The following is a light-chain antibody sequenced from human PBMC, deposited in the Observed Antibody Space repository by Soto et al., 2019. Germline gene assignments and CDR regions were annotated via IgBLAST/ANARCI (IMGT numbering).Light chain of an antibody. CDR2: VNI. V-gene: IGLV1-40*01. CDR1: SSNIGAGYD. J-gene: IGLJ2*01. Sequence: QSVLTQPPSVSGAPGQRVTISCTGSSSNIGAGYDVHWYQQLPGTAPKLLIYVNINRPSGVPDRFSGSKSGTSASLAITGLQVEDEADYYCQSYDSSLSVVFGGGTQLTVL. CDR3: QSYDSSLSVV.